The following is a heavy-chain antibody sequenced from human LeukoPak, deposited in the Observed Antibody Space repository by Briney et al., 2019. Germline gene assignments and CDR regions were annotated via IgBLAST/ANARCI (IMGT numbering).Heavy chain of an antibody. CDR1: GFTFGSYA. V-gene: IGHV3-74*01. Sequence: QPGGSLRLSCAASGFTFGSYAMSWVRQAPGKGLVWVSRIKSDGSTTSYADSVKGRFTISRDNAKNTLYLQMNSLRAEDTAVYYCAGDRTYSSSSFDNWGQGTLVTVSS. CDR3: AGDRTYSSSSFDN. CDR2: IKSDGSTT. J-gene: IGHJ4*02. D-gene: IGHD6-6*01.